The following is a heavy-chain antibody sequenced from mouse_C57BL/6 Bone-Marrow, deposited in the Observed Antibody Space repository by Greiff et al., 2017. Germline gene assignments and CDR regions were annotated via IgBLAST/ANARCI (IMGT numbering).Heavy chain of an antibody. CDR1: GYTFTSYG. Sequence: QVQLQQSGAELARPGASVKLSCKASGYTFTSYGISWVKQRTGQGLEWIGEIYPRSGNTYYNEKFKGKATITADTSSNTAYLQLSSLTSEDTAVYYCTRLFAYWGQGTLVTVSA. CDR2: IYPRSGNT. V-gene: IGHV1-81*01. J-gene: IGHJ3*01. CDR3: TRLFAY.